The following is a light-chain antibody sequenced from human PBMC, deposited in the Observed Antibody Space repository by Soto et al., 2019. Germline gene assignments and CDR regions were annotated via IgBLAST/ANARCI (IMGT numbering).Light chain of an antibody. V-gene: IGLV2-11*01. CDR3: CSYAGTYTYV. J-gene: IGLJ1*01. Sequence: QSALTQPRSVSGSPGQAVTISCTGTSSDVGAYNYVSWYQQHPGKAPKLMIYDVTKRPSGVPYRFSGSKSGNTASLTISGLQAEDEADYYCCSYAGTYTYVFGTGTKLTV. CDR2: DVT. CDR1: SSDVGAYNY.